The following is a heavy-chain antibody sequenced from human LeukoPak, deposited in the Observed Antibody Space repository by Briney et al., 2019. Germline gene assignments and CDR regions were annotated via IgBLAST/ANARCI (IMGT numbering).Heavy chain of an antibody. CDR1: GFTFSDYY. V-gene: IGHV3-11*04. Sequence: GGSLRLSCAASGFTFSDYYMSWIRQAPGKGLEWVSYISSSGSTIYYADSVKGRFTISRDNAKNSLYLQMNSLRAEDTAAYYCARRFGSCSSTSCYLAYYYYMDVWGKGTTVTVSS. D-gene: IGHD2-2*01. J-gene: IGHJ6*03. CDR2: ISSSGSTI. CDR3: ARRFGSCSSTSCYLAYYYYMDV.